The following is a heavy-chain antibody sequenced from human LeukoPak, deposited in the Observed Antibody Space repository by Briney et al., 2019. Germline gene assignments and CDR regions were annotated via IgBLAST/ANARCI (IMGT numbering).Heavy chain of an antibody. CDR1: GGSISSSSYY. J-gene: IGHJ4*02. CDR3: VRHYPHSDYVFDY. Sequence: SETLSLTCTVSGGSISSSSYYWGWIRQPPGKGLEWIASIYYSGSTYYNPSLKSRVTISVDTSKNQFSLKLSSVTAAGTAVYYCVRHYPHSDYVFDYWGQGTLVTVSS. V-gene: IGHV4-39*01. D-gene: IGHD5-12*01. CDR2: IYYSGST.